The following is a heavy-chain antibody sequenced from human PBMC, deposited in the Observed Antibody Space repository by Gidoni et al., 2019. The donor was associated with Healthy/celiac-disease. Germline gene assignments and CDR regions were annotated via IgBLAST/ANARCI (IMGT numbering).Heavy chain of an antibody. J-gene: IGHJ6*03. CDR3: ARAWSPDNYYYYMDV. V-gene: IGHV3-21*01. Sequence: EVQLVESGGGLVKPGGSLRLSCAASGFTFSSYSMNWVRQAPGKGLEWVSSISSSSSYIYYADSVKGRFTISRDNAKNSLYLQMNSLRAEDTAVYYCARAWSPDNYYYYMDVWGKGTTVTVSS. CDR2: ISSSSSYI. CDR1: GFTFSSYS.